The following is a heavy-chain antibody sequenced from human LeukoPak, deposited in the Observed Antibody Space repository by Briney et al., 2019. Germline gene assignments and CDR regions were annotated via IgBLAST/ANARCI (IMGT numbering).Heavy chain of an antibody. CDR2: IYYSGST. J-gene: IGHJ5*02. D-gene: IGHD3-10*01. V-gene: IGHV4-59*01. Sequence: SETLSPTCTVSGGSISSYYWSWIRQPPGKGLEWIGYIYYSGSTNYNPSLKSRVTISVDTSKNQFSLKLSSVTAADTAVYYCARGRVRRDYYGSGSYPRAWFDPWGQGTLVTVSS. CDR1: GGSISSYY. CDR3: ARGRVRRDYYGSGSYPRAWFDP.